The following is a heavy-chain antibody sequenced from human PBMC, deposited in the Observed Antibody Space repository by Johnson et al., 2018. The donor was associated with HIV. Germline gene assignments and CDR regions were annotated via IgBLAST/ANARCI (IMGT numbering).Heavy chain of an antibody. J-gene: IGHJ3*02. CDR3: AKDMGRYSGSYGNYDAFDI. CDR1: GFTFDDYG. V-gene: IGHV3-43*02. Sequence: VQLVESGGGVVQPGRSLRLSCAASGFTFDDYGMSWVRQAPGKGLEWVSGISGSGGSTYYADSVKGRFTISRDNSKNSLYLQMNSLRTEDTALYYCAKDMGRYSGSYGNYDAFDIWGQGTMVTVSS. D-gene: IGHD1-26*01. CDR2: ISGSGGST.